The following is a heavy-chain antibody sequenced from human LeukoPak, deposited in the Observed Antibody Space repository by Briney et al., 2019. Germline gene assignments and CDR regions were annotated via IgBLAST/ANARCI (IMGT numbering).Heavy chain of an antibody. CDR2: TYYRSKWYN. CDR3: ARSTDIRGVSAFYI. CDR1: GDSVSSNSAA. V-gene: IGHV6-1*01. D-gene: IGHD3-10*01. J-gene: IGHJ3*02. Sequence: SQTLSLTCAISGDSVSSNSAAWNWIRQSPSRGLEWLERTYYRSKWYNDYAVSVKSRITIKPDTSKNQSSLQLNSVTPEDTAVYYCARSTDIRGVSAFYIWGQGTMVTVFS.